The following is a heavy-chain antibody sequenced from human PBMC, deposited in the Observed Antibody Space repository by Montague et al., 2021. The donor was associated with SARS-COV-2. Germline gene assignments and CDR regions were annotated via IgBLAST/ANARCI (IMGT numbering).Heavy chain of an antibody. V-gene: IGHV4-61*02. CDR1: GGSISSGSYY. D-gene: IGHD3-22*01. J-gene: IGHJ4*02. CDR2: IYTSGST. CDR3: ARKDYDSSGYWSGFFDY. Sequence: TLSLTCTVSGGSISSGSYYWSWIQQPAGKGLEWIGRIYTSGSTNYNPSLKSRVTISVDTSKNQFSLKLSSVTAADTAVYYCARKDYDSSGYWSGFFDYWGQGTLVTVSS.